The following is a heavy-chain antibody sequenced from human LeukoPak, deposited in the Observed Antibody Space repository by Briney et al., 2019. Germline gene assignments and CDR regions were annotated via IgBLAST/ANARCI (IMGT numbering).Heavy chain of an antibody. CDR3: ATEASCASTSCPGSFDC. CDR1: GFSFSVAW. J-gene: IGHJ4*02. D-gene: IGHD2-2*01. Sequence: PGGSLRLSYAASGFSFSVAWMSWVRQAPGKGLEWVGRIKTKTEGGTTAAPVKGRFIISRDESKKALYLQINSLKTEDTAVYYCATEASCASTSCPGSFDCRGQGTLVTVSS. V-gene: IGHV3-15*01. CDR2: IKTKTEGGTT.